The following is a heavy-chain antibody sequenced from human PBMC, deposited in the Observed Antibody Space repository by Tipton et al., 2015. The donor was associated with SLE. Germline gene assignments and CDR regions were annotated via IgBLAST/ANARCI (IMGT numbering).Heavy chain of an antibody. CDR3: ARDRAVAVSGTGRSDASDI. D-gene: IGHD6-19*01. J-gene: IGHJ3*02. V-gene: IGHV3-21*01. CDR2: ISTSSIHL. Sequence: SLRLSCAASGFIFSSYSMNWVRQAPGKGLEWVSSISTSSIHLNYADSVKGRFTISRDNAKNSMYLQMNSLRAEDTAVYYCARDRAVAVSGTGRSDASDIWGQGTMVTVSS. CDR1: GFIFSSYS.